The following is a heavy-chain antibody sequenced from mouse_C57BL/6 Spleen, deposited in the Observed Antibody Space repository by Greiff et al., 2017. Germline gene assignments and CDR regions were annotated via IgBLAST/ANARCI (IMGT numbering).Heavy chain of an antibody. V-gene: IGHV1-15*01. CDR2: IDPETGGT. J-gene: IGHJ4*01. CDR3: TRSHCSSSLDY. D-gene: IGHD1-1*01. CDR1: GYTFTDYE. Sequence: QVQLMQSGAELVRPGASVTLSCKASGYTFTDYEMHWVEQTPVHGLEWIGAIDPETGGTAYNQKFKGKAILTADKSSSTVYMELRSLTSEDTAVYYCTRSHCSSSLDYWGQGTSVTVSS.